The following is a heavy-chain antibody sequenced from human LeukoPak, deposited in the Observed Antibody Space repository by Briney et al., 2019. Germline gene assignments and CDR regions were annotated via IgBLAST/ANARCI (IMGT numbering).Heavy chain of an antibody. Sequence: GASVKVSCKASGYTFTSYGISWVRQAPGQGLEWMGWISAYNGNTNYAQKFQGRVTMTRDTSIGTAYMELSTVTSDDTAVYFCARVHATGYFSLDLGYWGQGTLVTVSS. CDR2: ISAYNGNT. D-gene: IGHD3-9*01. CDR1: GYTFTSYG. J-gene: IGHJ4*02. CDR3: ARVHATGYFSLDLGY. V-gene: IGHV1-18*01.